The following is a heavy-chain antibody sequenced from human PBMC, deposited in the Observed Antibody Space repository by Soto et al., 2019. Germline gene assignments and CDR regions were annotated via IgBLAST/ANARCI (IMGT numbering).Heavy chain of an antibody. CDR1: GVSFNSYG. V-gene: IGHV1-69*09. CDR2: ITPNMPLP. CDR3: ARMKLARLDL. J-gene: IGHJ4*02. Sequence: QVQLLQSGAEVKRPGSSVRVSCKASGVSFNSYGLAWVRQAPGQGLEWLGKITPNMPLPNYAQTFQGRVTITAETSTSTSYLELTSLTSEDTAVYYCARMKLARLDLWGQGTLVTVSS.